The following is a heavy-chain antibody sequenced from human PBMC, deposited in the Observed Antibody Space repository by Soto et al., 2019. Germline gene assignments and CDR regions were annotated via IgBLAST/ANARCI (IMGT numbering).Heavy chain of an antibody. Sequence: EVQLLESGGGLVQPGGSLRLSCAPSGFTFSNFAMGWVRQAPGKGLEWVSHISAAGRTTYYADSVKGRFTISRDNSKNTLFLQMDSLRAEDTAVYYCAKDGIAVYGKGYFDYWGQGSLVTVSS. J-gene: IGHJ4*02. CDR3: AKDGIAVYGKGYFDY. D-gene: IGHD6-19*01. V-gene: IGHV3-23*01. CDR1: GFTFSNFA. CDR2: ISAAGRTT.